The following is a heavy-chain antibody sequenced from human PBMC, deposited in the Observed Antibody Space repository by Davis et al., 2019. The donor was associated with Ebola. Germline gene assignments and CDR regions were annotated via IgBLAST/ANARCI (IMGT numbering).Heavy chain of an antibody. CDR1: GYTFTSYD. J-gene: IGHJ6*04. CDR2: MNPNSGNT. V-gene: IGHV1-8*01. Sequence: ASVKVSCTASGYTFTSYDINWVRQATGQGLEWMGWMNPNSGNTGYAQKFQGRVTMTRNTSISTAYMELSSLGSEDTAVYYCARARVVVAAIVYYYYGMDVWGKGTTVTVSS. CDR3: ARARVVVAAIVYYYYGMDV. D-gene: IGHD2-15*01.